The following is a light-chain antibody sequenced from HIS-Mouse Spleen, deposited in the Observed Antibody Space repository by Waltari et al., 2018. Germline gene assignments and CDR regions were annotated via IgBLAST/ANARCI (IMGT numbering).Light chain of an antibody. J-gene: IGKJ2*01. CDR3: QQYDNLPLYT. CDR2: DAS. V-gene: IGKV1-33*01. Sequence: DIQMTQSPSSLSASVVDRVTITCHASQDISNYLNWYQQKPGKAPKLLIYDASNLETGVPSRFSGSGSGTDFTFTISSLQPEDIATYYCQQYDNLPLYTFGQGTKLEIK. CDR1: QDISNY.